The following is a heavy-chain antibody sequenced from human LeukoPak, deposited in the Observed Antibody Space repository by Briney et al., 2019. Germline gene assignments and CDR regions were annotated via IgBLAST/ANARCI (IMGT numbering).Heavy chain of an antibody. Sequence: GESLKISCNGSGYXFTSYWIGWVRQMPGKGLEWMGIIYPGDSDTRYNPSFQGQVTISADKSITTSYLQWSSLKASDTAMYYCARQGVVYYYDSSGYYSFRAFDIWGQGTMVTVSS. V-gene: IGHV5-51*01. J-gene: IGHJ3*02. CDR2: IYPGDSDT. CDR1: GYXFTSYW. D-gene: IGHD3-22*01. CDR3: ARQGVVYYYDSSGYYSFRAFDI.